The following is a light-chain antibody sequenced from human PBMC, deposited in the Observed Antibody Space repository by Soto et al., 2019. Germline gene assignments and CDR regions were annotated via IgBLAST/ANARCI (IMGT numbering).Light chain of an antibody. CDR3: QQYNNWPPWT. CDR1: QSVSSN. J-gene: IGKJ1*01. V-gene: IGKV3-15*01. CDR2: GAS. Sequence: EIVMTQSPATLSVSPGERATLSCRASQSVSSNLAWYQQKPGQAPRLPIYGASTRATGIPARFSGSGSGTEFTLTIGSLQSEDFAVYYCQQYNNWPPWTFGQGTKVDIK.